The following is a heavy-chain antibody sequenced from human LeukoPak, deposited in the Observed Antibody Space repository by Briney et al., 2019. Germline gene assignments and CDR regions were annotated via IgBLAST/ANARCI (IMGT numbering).Heavy chain of an antibody. CDR3: ARGGTTWHGFDS. CDR2: ISDAGAIT. J-gene: IGHJ4*02. Sequence: GGSLRLSCAASGFTFSSYAMSWVRQAPGKGLKWVSGISDAGAITYYADSVKGRFTISRSQSTNTLYLQMDSLRAEDTSLYYCARGGTTWHGFDSWGRETLVTVSS. CDR1: GFTFSSYA. V-gene: IGHV3-23*01. D-gene: IGHD1-14*01.